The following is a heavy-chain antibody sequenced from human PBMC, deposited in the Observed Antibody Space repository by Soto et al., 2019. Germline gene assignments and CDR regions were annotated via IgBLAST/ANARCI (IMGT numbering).Heavy chain of an antibody. V-gene: IGHV1-69*13. CDR1: GGTFSSYA. CDR2: IIPFFGTA. CDR3: ASERYDILTGYYTDYYYSYGIDV. D-gene: IGHD3-9*01. Sequence: SVKVSCKASGGTFSSYAISWVRQAPGQGLEWMGGIIPFFGTANYAQKFQGRVTITADESTSTAYMELRSLRSEDTAVYYCASERYDILTGYYTDYYYSYGIDVWGQGTTVTVSS. J-gene: IGHJ6*02.